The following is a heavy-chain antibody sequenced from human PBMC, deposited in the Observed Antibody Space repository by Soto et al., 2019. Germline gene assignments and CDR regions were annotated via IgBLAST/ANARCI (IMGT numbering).Heavy chain of an antibody. J-gene: IGHJ4*02. D-gene: IGHD6-25*01. CDR1: GGAISSSKW. V-gene: IGHV4-4*02. CDR2: IYQSGST. CDR3: ARLPRSSSGYHGFDY. Sequence: SETLSLTCAVSGGAISSSKWWSWVRQPPGKGLEWIGEIYQSGSTNYNPSLESRVRMSVDKSRNQFSLKLTSVTAADTAVYYCARLPRSSSGYHGFDYWGQGTLVTVSS.